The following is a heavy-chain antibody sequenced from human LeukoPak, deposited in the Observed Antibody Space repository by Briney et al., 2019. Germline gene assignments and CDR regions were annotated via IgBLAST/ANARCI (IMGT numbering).Heavy chain of an antibody. CDR3: ARDRIAAAGNPPGYYYYGMDV. V-gene: IGHV4-59*01. D-gene: IGHD6-13*01. J-gene: IGHJ6*02. Sequence: PSETLSLTCTVSGGSISSYYWSWIRQPPGKGLEWIGYIYYSGSTNYNPSLKSRVTISVDTSKNQFSLKLSSVTAADTAVYYCARDRIAAAGNPPGYYYYGMDVWGQGTTVTVSS. CDR1: GGSISSYY. CDR2: IYYSGST.